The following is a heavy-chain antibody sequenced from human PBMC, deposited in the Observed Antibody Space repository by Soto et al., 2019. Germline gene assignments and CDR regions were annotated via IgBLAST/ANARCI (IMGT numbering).Heavy chain of an antibody. D-gene: IGHD3-3*01. J-gene: IGHJ4*02. CDR2: INSDGSSI. V-gene: IGHV3-74*01. Sequence: GGSLRLSWAASGFTFINYWMHWVRQAPGKGLEWVSRINSDGSSINYADSVKGRFTISRDNAKNTLYLQMNSLRAEDTAVYYCSRVGFWSGYNFDYWGQGSLVTVSS. CDR3: SRVGFWSGYNFDY. CDR1: GFTFINYW.